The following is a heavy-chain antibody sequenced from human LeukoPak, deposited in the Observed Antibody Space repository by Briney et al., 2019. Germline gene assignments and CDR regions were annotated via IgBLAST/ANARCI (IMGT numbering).Heavy chain of an antibody. D-gene: IGHD3-16*02. Sequence: GASGKVSCKASGYTFTSYGITWVRQAPGQGPEWRGWISAYNGNTNYAQKVQGRVTMTTDTSTSTAYMELRSLRSDDTAVYYCARVITFGGVIVVYFDYWGQRTLVTVSS. CDR1: GYTFTSYG. CDR3: ARVITFGGVIVVYFDY. J-gene: IGHJ4*02. CDR2: ISAYNGNT. V-gene: IGHV1-18*04.